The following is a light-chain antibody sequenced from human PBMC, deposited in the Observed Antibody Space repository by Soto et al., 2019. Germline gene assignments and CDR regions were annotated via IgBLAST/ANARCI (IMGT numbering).Light chain of an antibody. V-gene: IGLV2-11*01. CDR3: CSYAGSYTLGV. CDR2: DVS. Sequence: QSALTQPRSVSGSPGQSVTISCTGTSSDVGGYNYVSWYQQHPGKAPKLMLYDVSKRPSGVPDRFSGSKSGNTASLTISGLQAEDEADYYCCSYAGSYTLGVFGGGTKVTVL. J-gene: IGLJ3*02. CDR1: SSDVGGYNY.